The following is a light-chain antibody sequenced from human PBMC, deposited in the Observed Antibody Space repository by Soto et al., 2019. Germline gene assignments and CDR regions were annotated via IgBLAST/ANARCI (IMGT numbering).Light chain of an antibody. V-gene: IGLV4-60*03. CDR2: LEGSGSS. CDR1: TGHSSYS. CDR3: ETWDTNTRV. Sequence: QLVLTQSSSASASLGSSVKLTCALSTGHSSYSIAWHQQRPGKAPRYLMYLEGSGSSNRESGVPDRFSGSSSGADRYLSISNLQSEDEADYYCETWDTNTRVFGGGTKLTVL. J-gene: IGLJ3*02.